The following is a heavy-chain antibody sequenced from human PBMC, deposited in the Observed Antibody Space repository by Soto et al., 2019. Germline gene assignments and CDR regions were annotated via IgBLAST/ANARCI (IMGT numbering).Heavy chain of an antibody. D-gene: IGHD5-12*01. CDR2: MIPIFGTA. CDR3: GRVLRIVAFDY. Sequence: QVQLVQCGAEVKKPGSSVKVSCKASGGTFSSYAISWVRQAPGQGREWMGGMIPIFGTANYAQKFQGRVTITADESTDTAYKELSSLRSEDTAVYCCGRVLRIVAFDYWGQGSLVSASS. CDR1: GGTFSSYA. J-gene: IGHJ4*02. V-gene: IGHV1-69*01.